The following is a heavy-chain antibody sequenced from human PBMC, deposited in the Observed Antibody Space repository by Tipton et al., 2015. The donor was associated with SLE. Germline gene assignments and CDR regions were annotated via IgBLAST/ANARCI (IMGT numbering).Heavy chain of an antibody. V-gene: IGHV3-23*01. CDR1: GFTVSSNY. D-gene: IGHD2-2*01. CDR2: ISNSGGGHST. CDR3: AKDQGYCSSVGCLHLYYMAV. Sequence: SLRLSCAASGFTVSSNYMNWVRQAPGKGLEWVSSISNSGGGHSTFYADSVKGRFAISRDNSKNTLYLQMNSLRAEDTAVYYCAKDQGYCSSVGCLHLYYMAVWGKGTTVTVSS. J-gene: IGHJ6*03.